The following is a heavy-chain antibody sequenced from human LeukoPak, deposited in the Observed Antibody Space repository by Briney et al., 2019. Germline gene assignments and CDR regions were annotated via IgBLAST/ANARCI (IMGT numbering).Heavy chain of an antibody. J-gene: IGHJ2*01. CDR3: AKSRVAVVAVYWYFDL. CDR1: GFTFSSYA. V-gene: IGHV3-23*01. Sequence: GGSLRLSCAASGFTFSSYAMSWVRQAPGKGLEWVAAISGSGGSAYYADSVKGRFTISRDNSKNTLYLQMNSLRAEDTAVYYCAKSRVAVVAVYWYFDLWGRGTLVTVSS. D-gene: IGHD2-15*01. CDR2: ISGSGGSA.